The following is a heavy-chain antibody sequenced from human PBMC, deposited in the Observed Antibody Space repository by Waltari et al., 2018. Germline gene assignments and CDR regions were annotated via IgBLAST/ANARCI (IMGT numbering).Heavy chain of an antibody. V-gene: IGHV1-69*10. J-gene: IGHJ4*02. D-gene: IGHD3-16*02. CDR2: ISPILGIA. CDR3: ASWLHRLENRVPRWDY. CDR1: GGTFSSYA. Sequence: QVQLVQSGAEVKKPGSSVKVSCKASGGTFSSYAISWVRQAPGQGLEWMGGISPILGIANYAQKSQGRVTITADKSTSTAYMKLSSLRSEDTAVYYCASWLHRLENRVPRWDYWGQGTLVTVSS.